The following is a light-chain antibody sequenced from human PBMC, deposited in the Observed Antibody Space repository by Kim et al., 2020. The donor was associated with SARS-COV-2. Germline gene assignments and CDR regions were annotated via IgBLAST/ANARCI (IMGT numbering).Light chain of an antibody. CDR2: EVR. J-gene: IGLJ3*02. V-gene: IGLV2-8*01. Sequence: PGQSVTISCTGTSSDIGTYNYVSWYQQHPGKAPKVMIYEVRERPSGVPDRFSGYKSGSTASLTVSGLQAEDEADYYCSSYAGSTWVFGGGTQLTVL. CDR1: SSDIGTYNY. CDR3: SSYAGSTWV.